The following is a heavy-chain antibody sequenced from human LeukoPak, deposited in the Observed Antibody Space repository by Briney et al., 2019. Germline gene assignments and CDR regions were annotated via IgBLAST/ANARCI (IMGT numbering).Heavy chain of an antibody. Sequence: GGSLRLSCAASGFTVSNMYMTWVRQAPGKGLEWVSLIYGDGRTSYADSVKGRCTISRDNSENTLDLQVNSLRVEDTAVYYCARDGYYGSGSYYGYWGQGTLVTVSS. CDR1: GFTVSNMY. J-gene: IGHJ4*02. V-gene: IGHV3-53*01. CDR2: IYGDGRT. CDR3: ARDGYYGSGSYYGY. D-gene: IGHD3-10*01.